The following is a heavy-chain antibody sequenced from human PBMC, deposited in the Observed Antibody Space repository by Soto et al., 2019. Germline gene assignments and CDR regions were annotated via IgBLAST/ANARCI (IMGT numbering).Heavy chain of an antibody. D-gene: IGHD2-2*01. V-gene: IGHV3-30*18. Sequence: PGGSLRLSCAASGFTFSSYGMHWVRQAPGKGLEWVAVISYDGSNKYYADSVKGRFTISRDNSKNTLYLQMNSLRAEDTAVYYCAKGDCSSTSCYLGNWFDPWGQGTLVTVSS. CDR3: AKGDCSSTSCYLGNWFDP. CDR1: GFTFSSYG. CDR2: ISYDGSNK. J-gene: IGHJ5*02.